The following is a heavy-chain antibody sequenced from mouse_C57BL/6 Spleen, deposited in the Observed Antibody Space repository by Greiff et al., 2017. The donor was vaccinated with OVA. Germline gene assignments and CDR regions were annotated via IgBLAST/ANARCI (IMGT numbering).Heavy chain of an antibody. CDR2: ISSGGDYI. V-gene: IGHV5-9-1*02. CDR3: TRGYDYETWYFDV. CDR1: GFTFSSYA. J-gene: IGHJ1*03. Sequence: EVQVVESGEGLVKPGGSLKLSCAASGFTFSSYAMSWVRQTPEKRLEWVAYISSGGDYIYYADTVKGRFTISRDNARNTLYLQMSSLKSEDTAMYYCTRGYDYETWYFDVWGTGTTVTVSS. D-gene: IGHD2-4*01.